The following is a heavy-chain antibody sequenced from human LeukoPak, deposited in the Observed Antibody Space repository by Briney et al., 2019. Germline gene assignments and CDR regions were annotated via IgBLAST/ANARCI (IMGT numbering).Heavy chain of an antibody. V-gene: IGHV3-30*03. D-gene: IGHD4/OR15-4a*01. CDR2: ISYDGNTQ. CDR3: ARVHWYFDL. CDR1: GFTFSSYG. Sequence: PGGSLRLSCAASGFTFSSYGMHWVRQAPGKGLEWVAVISYDGNTQYYADSVKGRFTISRDNAKNSLYLQMNSLSGEDTAVYYCARVHWYFDLWGRGTLVTVSS. J-gene: IGHJ2*01.